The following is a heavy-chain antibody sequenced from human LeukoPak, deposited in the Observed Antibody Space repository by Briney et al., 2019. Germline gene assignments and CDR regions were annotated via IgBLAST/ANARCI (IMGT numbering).Heavy chain of an antibody. CDR3: AKHGSRSYYSDWFDP. J-gene: IGHJ5*02. D-gene: IGHD3-10*01. CDR2: ISGSGGST. V-gene: IGHV3-23*01. Sequence: GGSLRLSCAASGFTFSSYAMSWVRQAPGKGLEWVSAISGSGGSTYYADSVKGRLTISRDNSKNTLYLQMNSLRAEDTAVYYCAKHGSRSYYSDWFDPWGQGTLVTVSS. CDR1: GFTFSSYA.